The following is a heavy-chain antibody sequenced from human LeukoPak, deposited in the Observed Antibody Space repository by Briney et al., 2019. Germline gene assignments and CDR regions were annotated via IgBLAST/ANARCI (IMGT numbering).Heavy chain of an antibody. J-gene: IGHJ4*02. V-gene: IGHV4-38-2*02. CDR2: IYRSGGT. CDR1: AYSISSGYY. D-gene: IGHD3-16*01. CDR3: AKSKKDINSSGGYDY. Sequence: PSETLSLTRTVSAYSISSGYYWGWIRQSPGKGLEWIGTIYRSGGTYYNPSLKSRLTISIATSENQFSLRLTSVTAADTAIYYCAKSKKDINSSGGYDYWGQGTLVTVSS.